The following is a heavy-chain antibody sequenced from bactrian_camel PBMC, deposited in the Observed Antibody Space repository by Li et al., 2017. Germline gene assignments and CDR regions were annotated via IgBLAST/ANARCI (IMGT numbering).Heavy chain of an antibody. CDR2: IESDGST. Sequence: HVQLVESGGGSVQAGGALRLSCVASGDTVSRYCMGWFRQVPDKAREGVAGIESDGSTSYADSVKGRFTISQDSAKNILYLQMDSLKPEDSAMYFCAARPGVDIVPGTCSRGLYRANDFANWGQGTQVTVS. J-gene: IGHJ6*01. V-gene: IGHV3S9*01. CDR1: GDTVSRYC. D-gene: IGHD2*01. CDR3: AARPGVDIVPGTCSRGLYRANDFAN.